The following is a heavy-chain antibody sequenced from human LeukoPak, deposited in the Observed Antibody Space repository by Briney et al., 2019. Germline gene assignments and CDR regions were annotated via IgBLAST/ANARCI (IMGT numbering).Heavy chain of an antibody. CDR3: ARLYQGKRPPDY. V-gene: IGHV4-34*01. CDR2: INHSGST. Sequence: PSETLSLTCAVYGGSFSSYYWSWIRQPPGKGLEWIGEINHSGSTYYNPSLKSRLTISVDTSKNQLSLRLRSVTAADTAVYYCARLYQGKRPPDYWGQGTLVAVSS. J-gene: IGHJ4*02. D-gene: IGHD6-25*01. CDR1: GGSFSSYY.